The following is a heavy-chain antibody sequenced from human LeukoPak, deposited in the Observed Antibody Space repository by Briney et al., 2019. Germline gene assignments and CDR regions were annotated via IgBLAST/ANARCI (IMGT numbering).Heavy chain of an antibody. Sequence: GGSLRLSCAASGFTFSSYSMNWARQAPGKGLEWVSSISSSSSYIYYADSVRGRFTISRDNSKNTLYLQMNSLRVEDTALYYCARGWDNNDSSGYSAWGQGTLVTVSS. D-gene: IGHD3-22*01. V-gene: IGHV3-21*01. CDR3: ARGWDNNDSSGYSA. J-gene: IGHJ4*02. CDR1: GFTFSSYS. CDR2: ISSSSSYI.